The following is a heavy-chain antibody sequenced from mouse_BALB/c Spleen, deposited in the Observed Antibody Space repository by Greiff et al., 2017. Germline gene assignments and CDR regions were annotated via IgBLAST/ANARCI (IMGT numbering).Heavy chain of an antibody. CDR2: INPYNDGT. CDR3: ARGLLTGYYYAMDY. J-gene: IGHJ4*01. V-gene: IGHV1-14*01. CDR1: GYTFTSYV. D-gene: IGHD5-5*01. Sequence: VQLQQSGPELVKPGASVKMSCKASGYTFTSYVMHWVKQKPGQGLEWIGYINPYNDGTKYNEKFKGKATLTSDKSSSTAYMELSSLTSEDSAVYYCARGLLTGYYYAMDYWGQGTSVTVSS.